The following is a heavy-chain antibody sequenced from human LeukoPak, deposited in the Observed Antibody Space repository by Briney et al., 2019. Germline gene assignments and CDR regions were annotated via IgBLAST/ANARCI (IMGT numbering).Heavy chain of an antibody. Sequence: GGSLRLSCAASGFTFSSFAMHWVRQAPGKGLEYVSAISSNGDTTYYANSVKGRFTISRDNVKNSLYLQMNSLRAEDTAVYYCAREGSSSWTFDYWGQGTLVTVSS. J-gene: IGHJ4*02. CDR1: GFTFSSFA. CDR2: ISSNGDTT. V-gene: IGHV3-64*01. D-gene: IGHD6-13*01. CDR3: AREGSSSWTFDY.